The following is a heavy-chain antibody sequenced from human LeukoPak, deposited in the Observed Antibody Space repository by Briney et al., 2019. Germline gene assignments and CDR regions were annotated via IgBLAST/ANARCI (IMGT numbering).Heavy chain of an antibody. CDR2: ISHDGVRT. D-gene: IGHD5-12*01. J-gene: IGHJ4*02. CDR1: GFTFNTYW. V-gene: IGHV3-74*01. CDR3: ARGGWGYPSPAIDY. Sequence: PGGSLRLSCAASGFTFNTYWMYWVRQAPGMGLVWVSHISHDGVRTNYADSVKGRFTISRDSAKNTLYLQLTSLRAEDTAVYYCARGGWGYPSPAIDYWGQGTLVTVSS.